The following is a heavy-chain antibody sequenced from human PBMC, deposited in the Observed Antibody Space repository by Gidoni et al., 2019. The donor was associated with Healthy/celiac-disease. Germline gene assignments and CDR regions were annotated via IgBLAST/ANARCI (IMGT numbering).Heavy chain of an antibody. D-gene: IGHD6-19*01. V-gene: IGHV3-23*01. Sequence: EVQLLESGGGLVQPGGSLRLSCAASGFTFSSYAMSWVRQAPGKGLAWVSAISGSGGSTYYADAVKGRFTISRDNSKNTLYLQMNSLRAEDTAVYYCAKGRRVVAVAGLDYWGQGTLVTVSS. J-gene: IGHJ4*02. CDR3: AKGRRVVAVAGLDY. CDR2: ISGSGGST. CDR1: GFTFSSYA.